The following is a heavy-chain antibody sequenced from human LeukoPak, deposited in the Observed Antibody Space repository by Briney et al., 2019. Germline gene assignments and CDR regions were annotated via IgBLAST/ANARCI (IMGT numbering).Heavy chain of an antibody. Sequence: PGGSKRLSCAASGFTFDDYGMSWIRQAPGKGLEWVSGINWDGVSTGYADSVKGRFTVSRDNAMNSLYLQMNSLRVEDTALYYCAKSGSYYYYLDVWGKGTTVTVSS. J-gene: IGHJ6*03. CDR1: GFTFDDYG. D-gene: IGHD1-26*01. V-gene: IGHV3-20*04. CDR2: INWDGVST. CDR3: AKSGSYYYYLDV.